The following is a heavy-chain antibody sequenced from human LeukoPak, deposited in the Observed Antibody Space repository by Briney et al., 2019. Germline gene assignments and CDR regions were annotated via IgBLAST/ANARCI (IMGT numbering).Heavy chain of an antibody. Sequence: GGSLRLSCAASGFTFSSYGMEWVRQAPGKGLGWVAVISYDGSNKYNADSVNGRFTISRDNSKNTLYLQMNSLRAEDTAVYYCAKVEDFGVVIHRYGMDDWGQGTTVTVSS. V-gene: IGHV3-30*18. CDR1: GFTFSSYG. CDR2: ISYDGSNK. D-gene: IGHD3-3*01. J-gene: IGHJ6*02. CDR3: AKVEDFGVVIHRYGMDD.